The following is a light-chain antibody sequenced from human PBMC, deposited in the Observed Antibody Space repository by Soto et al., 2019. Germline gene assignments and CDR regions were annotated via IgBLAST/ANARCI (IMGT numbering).Light chain of an antibody. CDR2: DAS. CDR1: QSVSSY. Sequence: EIVLTQSPATLSLSPGERATLSCRASQSVSSYLAWYQQKPGQAPRLLIYDASNRATGIPARFSGSGSGTPFTLTISSLEPEDFAVYYCQQRSNWPPTFGGGTKVEIK. V-gene: IGKV3-11*01. J-gene: IGKJ4*01. CDR3: QQRSNWPPT.